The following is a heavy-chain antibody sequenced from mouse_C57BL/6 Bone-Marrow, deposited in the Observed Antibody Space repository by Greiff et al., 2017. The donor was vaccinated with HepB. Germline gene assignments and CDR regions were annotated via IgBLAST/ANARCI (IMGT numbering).Heavy chain of an antibody. J-gene: IGHJ3*01. Sequence: EVQLQQSGPVLVKPGASVKMSCKASGYTFTDYYMNWVKQSPGKSLEWIGVINPYNGGTSYNQKFKGKVTLTVTKSSSPAYMELNSLTSEDSAVYYCARDYYGSSPFAYWGQGTLVTVSA. V-gene: IGHV1-19*01. CDR3: ARDYYGSSPFAY. CDR1: GYTFTDYY. CDR2: INPYNGGT. D-gene: IGHD1-1*01.